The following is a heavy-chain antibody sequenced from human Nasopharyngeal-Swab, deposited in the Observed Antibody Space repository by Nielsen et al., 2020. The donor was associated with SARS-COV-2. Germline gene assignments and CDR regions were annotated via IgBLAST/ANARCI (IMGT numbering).Heavy chain of an antibody. CDR2: ISPYNSKA. V-gene: IGHV1-18*01. CDR1: GTYV. Sequence: ASVQVSCKTSGTYVISWVRQAPGHGLEWVGRISPYNSKANYAQNIQGRVTMTTDTSTSTAYMELSSLRSDDTAVYYCARDCSTSSCHLVWGQGTLVTVSS. J-gene: IGHJ4*02. D-gene: IGHD2-2*01. CDR3: ARDCSTSSCHLV.